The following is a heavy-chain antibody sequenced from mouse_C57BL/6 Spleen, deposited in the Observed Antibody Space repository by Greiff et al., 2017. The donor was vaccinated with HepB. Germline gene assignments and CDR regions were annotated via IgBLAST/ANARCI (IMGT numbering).Heavy chain of an antibody. CDR1: GFNIKDDY. Sequence: EVQLQQSGAELVRPGASVKLSCTASGFNIKDDYMHWVKQRPEQGLEWIGWIDPENGDTEYASEFQGKATITADTSSNTAYLQLSSLTSEDTAVYYCTTYYDPWFAYWGQGTLVTVSA. CDR3: TTYYDPWFAY. D-gene: IGHD2-4*01. J-gene: IGHJ3*01. V-gene: IGHV14-4*01. CDR2: IDPENGDT.